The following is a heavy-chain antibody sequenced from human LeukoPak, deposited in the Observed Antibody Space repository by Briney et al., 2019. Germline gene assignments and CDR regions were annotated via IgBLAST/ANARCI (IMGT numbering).Heavy chain of an antibody. V-gene: IGHV4-34*01. CDR1: GGSFSGYY. Sequence: PSETLSLTCAVYGGSFSGYYWSWIRQPPGKGLEWIGEINHSGSTDYNPSLKSRVTISVDTSKNQFSLKLSSVTAADTAVYYCAGGSGWYDEYFQHWGQGTLVTVSS. D-gene: IGHD6-19*01. CDR3: AGGSGWYDEYFQH. CDR2: INHSGST. J-gene: IGHJ1*01.